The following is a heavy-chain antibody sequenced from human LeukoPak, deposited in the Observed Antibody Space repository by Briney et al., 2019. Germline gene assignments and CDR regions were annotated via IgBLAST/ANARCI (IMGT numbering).Heavy chain of an antibody. V-gene: IGHV3-30*04. CDR1: GFTFSSYA. J-gene: IGHJ6*02. CDR3: AKDPRYSSSSYYYGMDV. CDR2: ISYDGSNK. D-gene: IGHD6-13*01. Sequence: GGSLRLSCAASGFTFSSYAMHWVRQAPGQGLEWVAVISYDGSNKYYADSVKGRFTISRDNSKNTLYLQMNSLRAEDTAVYYCAKDPRYSSSSYYYGMDVWGQGTTVTVSS.